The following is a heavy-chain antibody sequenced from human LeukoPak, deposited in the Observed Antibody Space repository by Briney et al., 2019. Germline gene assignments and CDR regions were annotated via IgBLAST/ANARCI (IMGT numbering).Heavy chain of an antibody. Sequence: SETLSLTCAVYGGSFSGYYWSWIRQPPGKGLEWIGEINHSGSTNYNPSLKSRVTISVGTSKNQFSLKLSSVTAADTAVYYCASPYYYDSSGYYTWGQGTLVTVSS. J-gene: IGHJ5*02. CDR2: INHSGST. CDR1: GGSFSGYY. D-gene: IGHD3-22*01. V-gene: IGHV4-34*01. CDR3: ASPYYYDSSGYYT.